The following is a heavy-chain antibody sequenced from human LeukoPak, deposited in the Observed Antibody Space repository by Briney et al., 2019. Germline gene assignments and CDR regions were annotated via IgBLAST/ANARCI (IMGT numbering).Heavy chain of an antibody. J-gene: IGHJ2*01. CDR2: ISTYNDYT. D-gene: IGHD5/OR15-5a*01. Sequence: SVPVSCQASGYTFTDYHFSWLRQPAGQELDWMGWISTYNDYTKYAQKYQGRVTMTTDPSTSTAYKGVRRLKTDDTPGHDRASDLVWVFDLWGRGTLVTV. CDR3: ASDLVWVFDL. CDR1: GYTFTDYH. V-gene: IGHV1-18*01.